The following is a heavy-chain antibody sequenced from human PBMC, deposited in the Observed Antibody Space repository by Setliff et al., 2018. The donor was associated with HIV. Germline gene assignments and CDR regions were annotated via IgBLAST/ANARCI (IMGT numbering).Heavy chain of an antibody. CDR3: ARAPGVTPFDH. D-gene: IGHD2-21*02. V-gene: IGHV4-31*03. CDR1: GGSISSGGYY. J-gene: IGHJ4*02. CDR2: VYYNGDT. Sequence: ASETLFLTCTVSGGSISSGGYYWSWIRQHPEKGLEWIGYVYYNGDTYYNPSLKSRVTLSVDTSKNQFSLNLSSVTAADTAVYYCARAPGVTPFDHWGPGTLVTVSS.